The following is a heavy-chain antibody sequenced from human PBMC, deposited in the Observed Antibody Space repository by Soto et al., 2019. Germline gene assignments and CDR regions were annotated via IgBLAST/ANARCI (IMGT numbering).Heavy chain of an antibody. J-gene: IGHJ4*02. CDR3: ARVGAAAGPYYFDY. D-gene: IGHD6-13*01. Sequence: SVKVSCKASGGTFSSYAISWVRQAPGQGLEWMGGIIPIFGTANYAQKFQGRVTITRDTSASTAYMELSSLRSEDTAVYYCARVGAAAGPYYFDYWGQGTLVTVSS. V-gene: IGHV1-69*05. CDR1: GGTFSSYA. CDR2: IIPIFGTA.